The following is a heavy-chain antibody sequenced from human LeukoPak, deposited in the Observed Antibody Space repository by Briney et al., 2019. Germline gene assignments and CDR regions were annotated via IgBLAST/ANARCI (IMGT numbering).Heavy chain of an antibody. CDR2: IHYSGST. CDR1: GGSISSYY. D-gene: IGHD4-17*01. Sequence: SETLSLTCTVSGGSISSYYWSWIRQPPGKGLEWIGYIHYSGSTNYNPSLKSRVTISVDTSKNQFSLKLSSVTAADTAVYYCARVKGSYAVDFWGQGTLVTVSS. V-gene: IGHV4-59*12. J-gene: IGHJ4*02. CDR3: ARVKGSYAVDF.